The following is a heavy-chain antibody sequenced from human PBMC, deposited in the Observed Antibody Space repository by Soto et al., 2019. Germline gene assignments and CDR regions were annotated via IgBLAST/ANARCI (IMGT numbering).Heavy chain of an antibody. D-gene: IGHD6-19*01. CDR1: GFTFSSYA. J-gene: IGHJ4*02. V-gene: IGHV3-23*01. CDR2: VSGSGGST. Sequence: GGSLRLSCAASGFTFSSYAMSWVRQAPGKGLEWVSVVSGSGGSTYYADSVEGRFTISRDNSKNTLYLQMNSLRAEDTAVYYCAKTRAGDLAVAGYYFDYWAQGTLVTVSS. CDR3: AKTRAGDLAVAGYYFDY.